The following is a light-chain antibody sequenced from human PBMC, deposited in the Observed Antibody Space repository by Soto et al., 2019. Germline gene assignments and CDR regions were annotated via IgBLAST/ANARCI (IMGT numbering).Light chain of an antibody. V-gene: IGLV1-40*01. J-gene: IGLJ2*01. CDR3: QSYDSSLSGSGV. Sequence: QSVLTHPPSVSGVPGQRVTISCTGSSSNIGAGYDVHWYQQLPGTAPKLLIYGNSNRPSGVPDRFSGSKSGTSASLAITGLQAEDEADYYCQSYDSSLSGSGVFGGGTKLTVL. CDR1: SSNIGAGYD. CDR2: GNS.